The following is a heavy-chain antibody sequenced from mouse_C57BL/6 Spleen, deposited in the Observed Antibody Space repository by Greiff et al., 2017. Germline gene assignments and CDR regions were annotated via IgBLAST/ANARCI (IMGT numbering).Heavy chain of an antibody. Sequence: VQRVESGPELVKPGASVKISCKASGYAFSSSWMNWVKQRPGKGLEWIGRIYPGDGDTNYNGKFKGKATLTADKSSSTAYMQLSSLTSEDSAVYFCEIYGSSFFFDYWGQGTTLTVSS. CDR1: GYAFSSSW. CDR2: IYPGDGDT. V-gene: IGHV1-82*01. D-gene: IGHD1-1*01. CDR3: EIYGSSFFFDY. J-gene: IGHJ2*01.